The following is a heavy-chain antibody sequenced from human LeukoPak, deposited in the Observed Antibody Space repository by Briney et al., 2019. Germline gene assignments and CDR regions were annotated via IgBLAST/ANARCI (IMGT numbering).Heavy chain of an antibody. Sequence: SETLSLTCTVSGGSINSYYWSWIRQPPGKGLEWIGYVYYNGNINYNPSFKSRVTISVDTSKNQFSLKLSSVTAADTAVYYCARDGGSSWSHQYGLDVWGQGTTVTVFS. CDR1: GGSINSYY. D-gene: IGHD6-13*01. V-gene: IGHV4-59*01. CDR2: VYYNGNI. CDR3: ARDGGSSWSHQYGLDV. J-gene: IGHJ6*02.